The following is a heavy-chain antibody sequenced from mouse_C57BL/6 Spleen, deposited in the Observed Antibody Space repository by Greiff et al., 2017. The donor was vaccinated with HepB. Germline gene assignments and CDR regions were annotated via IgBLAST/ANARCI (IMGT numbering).Heavy chain of an antibody. CDR2: ISDGGSYT. CDR3: ARDLGYYGSRGYFDY. V-gene: IGHV5-4*01. J-gene: IGHJ2*01. D-gene: IGHD1-1*01. CDR1: GFTFSSYA. Sequence: DVQLVESGGGLVKPGGSLKLSCAASGFTFSSYAMSWVRQTPEKRLEWVATISDGGSYTYYPDNVKGRFTISRDNAKNNLYLQMSHLKSEDTAMYYCARDLGYYGSRGYFDYWGQSTTLTVSS.